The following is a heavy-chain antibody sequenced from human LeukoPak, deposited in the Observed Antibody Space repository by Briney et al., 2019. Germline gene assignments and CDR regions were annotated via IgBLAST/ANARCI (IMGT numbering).Heavy chain of an antibody. Sequence: SETLSLTCTVSGGSISGSSNYWGWVRQPPGKGLEWIELINYSGSTYYNSSLKSRVTISVDTSKNQFSLNLRAVTAADTAVYYYARRADSGWHFDYWGQGTLVTVSS. CDR3: ARRADSGWHFDY. J-gene: IGHJ4*02. CDR2: INYSGST. D-gene: IGHD6-19*01. CDR1: GGSISGSSNY. V-gene: IGHV4-39*01.